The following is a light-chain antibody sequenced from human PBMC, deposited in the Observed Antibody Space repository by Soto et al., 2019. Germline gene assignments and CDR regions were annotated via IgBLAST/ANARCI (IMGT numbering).Light chain of an antibody. J-gene: IGKJ3*01. V-gene: IGKV3-20*01. CDR2: GAS. CDR1: QSVSSNN. CDR3: QQYGRSLFT. Sequence: EIVLAQSPGTLSLSPGERATLSCRASQSVSSNNLAWYQQRPGQAPRVVIYGASTRATGIPERFSGSGSGTDFPLTISRLEPEDFAVYYCQQYGRSLFTFGPGTKVDIK.